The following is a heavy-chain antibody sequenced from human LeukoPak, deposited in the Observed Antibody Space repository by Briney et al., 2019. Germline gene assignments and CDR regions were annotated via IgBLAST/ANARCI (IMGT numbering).Heavy chain of an antibody. Sequence: PSETLSLTCAVYGGSFSGYYWTWIRHTPEKGLEWIGEMNPSGSTNYNPSLKSRVTISVDTSKNQFSLTLSSVTAADTAVYCCARGRQDVTMIVVIMTAVSYYLDVWGKGTTVTVS. CDR1: GGSFSGYY. CDR2: MNPSGST. J-gene: IGHJ6*03. D-gene: IGHD3-22*01. V-gene: IGHV4-34*01. CDR3: ARGRQDVTMIVVIMTAVSYYLDV.